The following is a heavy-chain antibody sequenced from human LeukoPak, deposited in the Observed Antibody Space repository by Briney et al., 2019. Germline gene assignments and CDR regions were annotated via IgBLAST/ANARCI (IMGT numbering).Heavy chain of an antibody. CDR2: ISGSGGST. CDR1: GFTFSSYA. Sequence: GGSLRLSCAASGFTFSSYAMSWVRQAPGKGLEWVSAISGSGGSTYYADSVKGRFTISRDNSKNTLYLQMISLRAEDTAVYYCAKDYSGSYYGLFDPWGQGTLVTVSP. D-gene: IGHD1-26*01. J-gene: IGHJ5*02. CDR3: AKDYSGSYYGLFDP. V-gene: IGHV3-23*01.